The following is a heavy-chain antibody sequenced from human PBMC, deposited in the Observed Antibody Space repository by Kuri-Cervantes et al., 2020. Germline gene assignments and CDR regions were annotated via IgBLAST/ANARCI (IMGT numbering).Heavy chain of an antibody. D-gene: IGHD3-22*01. CDR1: GGSISSGSYY. V-gene: IGHV4-61*02. Sequence: LRLSCTVSGGSISSGSYYWSWIRQPAGKGLEWIGRIYTSGSTNYNPSLKSRVTISVDTSKNQFSLKLSSVTAADTAVYYCASITLLGGYCVSDWGQGTLVTVSS. CDR2: IYTSGST. CDR3: ASITLLGGYCVSD. J-gene: IGHJ4*02.